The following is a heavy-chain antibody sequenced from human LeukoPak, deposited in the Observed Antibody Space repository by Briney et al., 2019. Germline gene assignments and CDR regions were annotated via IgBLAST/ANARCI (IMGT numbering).Heavy chain of an antibody. Sequence: GGCLRLSCAASGFTFSSYTMNWVRQAPGKGLEWVSSISSSSSYIYYADSVKGRFTISRDNAKNSLYLQMNSLRAEDTAVYYCARSQAAAPFDYWGQGTLVTVSS. D-gene: IGHD6-13*01. V-gene: IGHV3-21*01. CDR2: ISSSSSYI. J-gene: IGHJ4*02. CDR1: GFTFSSYT. CDR3: ARSQAAAPFDY.